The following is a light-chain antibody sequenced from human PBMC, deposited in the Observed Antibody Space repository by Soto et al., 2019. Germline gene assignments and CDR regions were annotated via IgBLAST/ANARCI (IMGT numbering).Light chain of an antibody. V-gene: IGLV2-14*01. CDR1: SSDVGGYNY. CDR2: EVS. Sequence: QSALTQPASVSGSPGQSITISCTGTSSDVGGYNYVSWYQQHPGKAPKLMIYEVSNRPSGVSNRFSGSKSGNTASLTISGLQAEDEADYYCAAWDGSLNGLLFGGGTKLTVL. CDR3: AAWDGSLNGLL. J-gene: IGLJ3*02.